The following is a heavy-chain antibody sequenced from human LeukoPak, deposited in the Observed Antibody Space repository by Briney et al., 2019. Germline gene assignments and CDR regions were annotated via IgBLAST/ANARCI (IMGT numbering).Heavy chain of an antibody. J-gene: IGHJ4*02. Sequence: ESLKISCKGSGYSFTSYWIGWVRQMPGKGLEWMGIIYPADSDTRYSPSFQGQVTISADKSISTANLQWSSLKASDTAMYYCARSRYYTTTSCRHFDYWGQGTLVTVSS. V-gene: IGHV5-51*01. D-gene: IGHD2-2*01. CDR3: ARSRYYTTTSCRHFDY. CDR2: IYPADSDT. CDR1: GYSFTSYW.